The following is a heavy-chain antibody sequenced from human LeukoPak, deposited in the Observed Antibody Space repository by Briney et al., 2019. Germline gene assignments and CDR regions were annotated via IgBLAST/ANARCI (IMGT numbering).Heavy chain of an antibody. CDR1: GFTFSSYS. CDR3: ARARYSSGWYGDY. Sequence: GGSLRLSCAASGFTFSSYSMNWVREAPGRGLEWVSSISSSSSYIYYADSVKGRFTIYRDNAKNSLYLQMNSLRAEDTAVYYCARARYSSGWYGDYWGQGTLVTVSS. D-gene: IGHD6-19*01. V-gene: IGHV3-21*01. CDR2: ISSSSSYI. J-gene: IGHJ4*02.